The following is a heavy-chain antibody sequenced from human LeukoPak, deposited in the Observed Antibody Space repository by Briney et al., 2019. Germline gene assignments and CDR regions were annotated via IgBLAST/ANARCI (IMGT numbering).Heavy chain of an antibody. CDR1: GYSFTSYW. CDR2: IYPGDSDT. CDR3: ARSSAMTYNGPRDY. D-gene: IGHD3-10*01. Sequence: GESLKISCKGSGYSFTSYWIGWVGQMPGKGLEWIGIIYPGDSDTRYSPSFQGQVTISADKSISTAFLQWSSLQASDTAMYYCARSSAMTYNGPRDYWGQGTLVTVSS. J-gene: IGHJ4*02. V-gene: IGHV5-51*01.